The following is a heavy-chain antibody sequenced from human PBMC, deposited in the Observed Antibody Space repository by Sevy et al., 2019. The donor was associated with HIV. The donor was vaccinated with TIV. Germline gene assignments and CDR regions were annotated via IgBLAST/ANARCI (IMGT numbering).Heavy chain of an antibody. J-gene: IGHJ4*02. Sequence: GGSLRLSCAASGFTFSNYVMSWVRQAPGKGLEWVSVISGSGVNTYYADSVKGRFTISRDNSKNTLYLQMNRLRAEDTAIYYCAKGMTSIEEFDYWGQGTLVTVSS. CDR3: AKGMTSIEEFDY. V-gene: IGHV3-23*01. CDR2: ISGSGVNT. D-gene: IGHD2-21*02. CDR1: GFTFSNYV.